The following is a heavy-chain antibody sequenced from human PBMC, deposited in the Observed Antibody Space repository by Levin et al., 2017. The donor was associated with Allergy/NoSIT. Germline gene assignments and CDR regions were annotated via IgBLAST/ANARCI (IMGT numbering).Heavy chain of an antibody. CDR3: ARVAATVYYFDY. V-gene: IGHV3-72*01. CDR2: IRKKPHSYTT. CDR1: GFTFSDRY. Sequence: PGGSLRLSCAASGFTFSDRYMDWVRQAPGKGLEWVGHIRKKPHSYTTEYAASVKGRFTISRDDSENSLYLQMNSLRTEDTAVYYCARVAATVYYFDYLGQGTLVTVSS. D-gene: IGHD6-13*01. J-gene: IGHJ4*02.